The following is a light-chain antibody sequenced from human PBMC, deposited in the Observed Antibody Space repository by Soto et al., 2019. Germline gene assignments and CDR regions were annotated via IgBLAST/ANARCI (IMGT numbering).Light chain of an antibody. CDR3: QKRSNWPPT. CDR2: DES. J-gene: IGKJ5*01. CDR1: QTLSSRH. V-gene: IGKV3D-20*02. Sequence: EIVLTQSPGTLSLSPGDSATLSCRASQTLSSRHLAWYQQKPGQAPRLLIYDESNRATGIPDRFSGYGSGTDLTLTITRLEPEDFAVYYCQKRSNWPPTCGQGTRLEIK.